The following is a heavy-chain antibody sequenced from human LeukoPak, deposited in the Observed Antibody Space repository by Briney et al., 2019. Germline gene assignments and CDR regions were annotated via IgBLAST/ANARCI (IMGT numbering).Heavy chain of an antibody. Sequence: GASVNVSYKASGYTFTIYDIHWVRQATGQGLEWMGWMNPNSGNTGYAQKFQGRVTMTRNTYISTAYMELSSLRSEDTAVYYCARGFGTGTFDYWGQGTLVTVSS. CDR3: ARGFGTGTFDY. CDR1: GYTFTIYD. J-gene: IGHJ4*02. V-gene: IGHV1-8*01. CDR2: MNPNSGNT. D-gene: IGHD1-1*01.